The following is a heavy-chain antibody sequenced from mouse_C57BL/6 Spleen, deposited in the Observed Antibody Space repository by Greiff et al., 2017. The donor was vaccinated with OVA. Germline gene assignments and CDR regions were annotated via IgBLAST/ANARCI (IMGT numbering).Heavy chain of an antibody. CDR1: GYTFTNYW. J-gene: IGHJ2*01. Sequence: VQLQESGAELVRPGTSVKMSCKASGYTFTNYWIGWAKQRPGHGLEWIGDIYPGGGYTNYNEKFKGKATLTADKSSSTAYMQFSSLTSEDSAIYYCARVRDRNYFDYWGQGTTLTVSS. CDR2: IYPGGGYT. D-gene: IGHD3-3*01. V-gene: IGHV1-63*01. CDR3: ARVRDRNYFDY.